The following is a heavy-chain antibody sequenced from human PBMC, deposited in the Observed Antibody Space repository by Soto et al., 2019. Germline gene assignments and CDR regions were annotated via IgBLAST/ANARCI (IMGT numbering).Heavy chain of an antibody. D-gene: IGHD6-13*01. J-gene: IGHJ6*02. CDR3: ATTAGTYYYYGMDV. V-gene: IGHV3-23*01. Sequence: EVQLLESGGGLVQPGGSLRLSCAASGFTFSSYAMSWVRQAPGKGLEWVSAISGSGGSTYYADSVKGRFTISRDNSTNTLYLQMNSQRAEDTAVYYCATTAGTYYYYGMDVWGQGTTVTVSS. CDR1: GFTFSSYA. CDR2: ISGSGGST.